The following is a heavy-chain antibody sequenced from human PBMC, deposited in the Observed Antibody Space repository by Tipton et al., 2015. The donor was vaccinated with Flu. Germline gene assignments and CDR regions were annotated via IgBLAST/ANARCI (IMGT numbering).Heavy chain of an antibody. J-gene: IGHJ4*02. CDR1: GYSIRSAYY. CDR2: IYHSGTT. V-gene: IGHV4-38-2*01. Sequence: TLSLTCSVSGYSIRSAYYWGWVRRPPGKGLEWIGTIYHSGTTYYNPSLKSRLTISVGTSKNQFSLRLSSVTAADTAVYYCARHTGDSVRGVIDYWGQGTPVTVSS. D-gene: IGHD3-10*02. CDR3: ARHTGDSVRGVIDY.